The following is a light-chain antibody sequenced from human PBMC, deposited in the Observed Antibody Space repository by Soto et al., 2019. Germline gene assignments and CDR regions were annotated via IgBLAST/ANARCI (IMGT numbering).Light chain of an antibody. Sequence: EIVLTQSPGTLSLSPGERATLSCRASQSVNSNYLAWYQQKPGQGPRLLMYGASSRATGIPDRFSGSGSGTDFTLTISRLEPEDFAVYYGQQYDNSPLTFGQWTKVDIK. CDR1: QSVNSNY. J-gene: IGKJ1*01. CDR2: GAS. CDR3: QQYDNSPLT. V-gene: IGKV3-20*01.